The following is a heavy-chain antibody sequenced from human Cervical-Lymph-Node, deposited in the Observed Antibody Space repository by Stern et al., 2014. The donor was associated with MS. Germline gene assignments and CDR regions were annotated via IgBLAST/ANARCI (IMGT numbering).Heavy chain of an antibody. CDR1: GYGFTNYD. J-gene: IGHJ5*02. V-gene: IGHV1-8*01. CDR2: MNPNSGST. CDR3: AREKGLDTYKWFRP. Sequence: VQLVESGAEVKKPGASVKVSCKASGYGFTNYDIHWARQAPGPGLEWMGWMNPNSGSTGYAQKFQGRISMTRDTSTDTASMELSSLTSEDTAIYYCAREKGLDTYKWFRPWGQGTQVTVSS.